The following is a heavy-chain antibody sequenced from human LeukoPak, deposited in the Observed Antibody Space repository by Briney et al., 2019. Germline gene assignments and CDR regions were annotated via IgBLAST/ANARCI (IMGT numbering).Heavy chain of an antibody. CDR1: GFTFGDYS. D-gene: IGHD5-24*01. CDR3: ARDHNYAFDI. V-gene: IGHV3-48*01. Sequence: RTGGSLRLSCLASGFTFGDYSMNWVRQAPGRGLEWISYTWGSSTSIYYADSVRGRFTISRDNAKNLLYLQMNSLRAEDTALYYCARDHNYAFDIWGQGTMVTVSS. J-gene: IGHJ3*02. CDR2: TWGSSTSI.